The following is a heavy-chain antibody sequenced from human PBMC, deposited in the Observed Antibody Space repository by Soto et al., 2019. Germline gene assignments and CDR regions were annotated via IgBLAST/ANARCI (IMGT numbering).Heavy chain of an antibody. Sequence: ASVKVSCKASGYTFFTYGSSWVRQAPGQGLEWMGWITPYSVATKYAQKFQGRVTMTRDASINTAYVDVTGLTFDETAVYFCAREVGRRGLNDEFDVWGQGTLVTVSS. J-gene: IGHJ3*01. D-gene: IGHD3-22*01. CDR2: ITPYSVAT. V-gene: IGHV1-2*02. CDR3: AREVGRRGLNDEFDV. CDR1: GYTFFTYG.